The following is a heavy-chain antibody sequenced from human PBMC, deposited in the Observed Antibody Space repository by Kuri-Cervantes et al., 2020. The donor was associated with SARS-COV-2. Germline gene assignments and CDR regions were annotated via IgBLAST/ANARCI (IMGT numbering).Heavy chain of an antibody. CDR2: IVVGSGNT. V-gene: IGHV1-58*02. CDR3: APFYYRSINNWSDP. CDR1: GSTFSGSA. D-gene: IGHD3-10*01. J-gene: IGHJ5*02. Sequence: SVKVSCKASGSTFSGSAIQWVRQARGQRLEWIGWIVVGSGNTDYAREFQERVTITRDMSTTTVYMELNGLRSDDTAMYYCAPFYYRSINNWSDPWGQGTQVTVSS.